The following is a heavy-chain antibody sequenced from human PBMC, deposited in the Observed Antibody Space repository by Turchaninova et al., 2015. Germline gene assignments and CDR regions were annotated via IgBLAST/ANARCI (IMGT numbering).Heavy chain of an antibody. Sequence: QLQLQESGPGLVKPSETLSLTYTVSGGSISSYNYYWSWIRQPPGTGLEWIGSVFSSGTTHYNTSLESRVTISVDTSKNQFSLRLSSATAADTAIYYCATLFSRGGGDNGVSDYWGQGTLVTVSS. CDR3: ATLFSRGGGDNGVSDY. CDR1: GGSISSYNYY. D-gene: IGHD2-15*01. CDR2: VFSSGTT. V-gene: IGHV4-39*07. J-gene: IGHJ4*02.